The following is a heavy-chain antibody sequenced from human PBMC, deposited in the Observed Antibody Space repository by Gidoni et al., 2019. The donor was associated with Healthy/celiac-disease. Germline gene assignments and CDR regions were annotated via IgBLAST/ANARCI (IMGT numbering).Heavy chain of an antibody. CDR3: AKTLVARGNYFDY. Sequence: EVQLLESGGGLVQPGGSLRLSCAASGFTFSSYALSWVRQAPGKGLEWVSATSGSGGSTYYADSVKGRFTISRDNSKNTLYLQMNSLRAEDTAVYYCAKTLVARGNYFDYWGQGTLVTVAS. D-gene: IGHD5-12*01. CDR2: TSGSGGST. CDR1: GFTFSSYA. J-gene: IGHJ4*02. V-gene: IGHV3-23*01.